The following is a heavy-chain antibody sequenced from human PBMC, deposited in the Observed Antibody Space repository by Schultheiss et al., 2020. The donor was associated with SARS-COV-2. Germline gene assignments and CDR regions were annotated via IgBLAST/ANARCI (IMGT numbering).Heavy chain of an antibody. CDR3: ARDQPSRIQLWLPYGMDV. V-gene: IGHV3-30-3*01. CDR2: ISYDGSNK. J-gene: IGHJ6*02. CDR1: GFTFSSYA. D-gene: IGHD5-18*01. Sequence: GESLKISCAASGFTFSSYAMHWVRQAPGKGLVWVAVISYDGSNKYYAGSVKGRFTISRDNSKNTLYLQMNSLRAEDTAVYYCARDQPSRIQLWLPYGMDVWGQGTTVTVAS.